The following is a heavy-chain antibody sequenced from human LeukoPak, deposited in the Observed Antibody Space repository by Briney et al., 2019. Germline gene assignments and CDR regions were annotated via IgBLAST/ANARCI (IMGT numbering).Heavy chain of an antibody. CDR2: ISAYNGNT. CDR1: GYTFTSYG. CDR3: ARDPATYYYDSSGYFYWFDP. Sequence: SVKVSCKASGYTFTSYGISWVRQAPGQGLEWMGWISAYNGNTNYAQKLQGRVTMTTGTSTSTAYIELRSLRSDDTAVYYCARDPATYYYDSSGYFYWFDPWGQGTLVTVSS. D-gene: IGHD3-22*01. V-gene: IGHV1-18*01. J-gene: IGHJ5*02.